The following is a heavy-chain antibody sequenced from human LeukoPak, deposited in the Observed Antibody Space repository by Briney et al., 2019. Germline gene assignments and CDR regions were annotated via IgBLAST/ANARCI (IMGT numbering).Heavy chain of an antibody. CDR3: ASWTSGWYRSFDY. CDR2: IYYSGST. V-gene: IGHV4-59*01. CDR1: GGSISSYY. D-gene: IGHD6-19*01. Sequence: SETLSLTCTVSGGSISSYYWSWIRQPPGKGLVWIGYIYYSGSTNYNPSLKSRVTISVDTSKNQFSLKLSSVTAADTAVYYCASWTSGWYRSFDYWGQGTLVTVSS. J-gene: IGHJ4*02.